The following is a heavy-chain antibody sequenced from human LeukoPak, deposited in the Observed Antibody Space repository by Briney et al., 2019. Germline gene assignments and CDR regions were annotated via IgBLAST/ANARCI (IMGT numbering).Heavy chain of an antibody. CDR3: AKAPKGYCSGGSCRNAFDI. CDR1: GFTFSSYW. D-gene: IGHD2-15*01. Sequence: PGGSLRLSCAASGFTFSSYWMSWVRQAPGKGLEWVANIKQDGSEKYYVDPVKGRFTISRDNAKNTLYLQMNSLRAEDTAVYYCAKAPKGYCSGGSCRNAFDIWGQGTMVTVSS. J-gene: IGHJ3*02. CDR2: IKQDGSEK. V-gene: IGHV3-7*03.